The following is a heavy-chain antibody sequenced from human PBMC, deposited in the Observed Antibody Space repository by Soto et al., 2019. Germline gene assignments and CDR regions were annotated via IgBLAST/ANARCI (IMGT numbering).Heavy chain of an antibody. Sequence: GGSLRLSCAASGFSFSNFAMSWVRQAPGTGLEWVSSISGSGDKTYYLDSVKGRFTISRDNSKNTLYLHMNSLGAEDTAVYFCAKDYASTWYWYFDPWGQGTLVTVS. J-gene: IGHJ5*02. CDR3: AKDYASTWYWYFDP. V-gene: IGHV3-23*01. CDR2: ISGSGDKT. D-gene: IGHD6-13*01. CDR1: GFSFSNFA.